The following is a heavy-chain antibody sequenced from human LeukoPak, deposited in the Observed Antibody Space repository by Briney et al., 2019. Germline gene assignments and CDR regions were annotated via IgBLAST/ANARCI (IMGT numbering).Heavy chain of an antibody. Sequence: SQTLSLTCALSGDSVSSSTAAWNWIRQSPSRGLEWLGRTYYRSRWSYEYTTSVKGRITINADTSENQFSLQLKSVTPEDTAVYYCARFEYGAPDYWGQGTLVTVSS. CDR1: GDSVSSSTAA. D-gene: IGHD2/OR15-2a*01. J-gene: IGHJ4*02. CDR3: ARFEYGAPDY. CDR2: TYYRSRWSY. V-gene: IGHV6-1*01.